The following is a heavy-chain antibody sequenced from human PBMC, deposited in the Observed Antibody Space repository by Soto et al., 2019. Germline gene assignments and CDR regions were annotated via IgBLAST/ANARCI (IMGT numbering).Heavy chain of an antibody. CDR1: GGSVSSGSYY. CDR2: IYYSGST. J-gene: IGHJ6*02. Sequence: SETLSLTCTVSGGSVSSGSYYWSWIRQPPGKGLEWIGYIYYSGSTNYNPSLKSRVTISVDTSKNQFSLKLSSVTAADTAVYYCARDAAMVTEYYYGMDVWGQGTTVTVSS. V-gene: IGHV4-61*01. CDR3: ARDAAMVTEYYYGMDV. D-gene: IGHD5-18*01.